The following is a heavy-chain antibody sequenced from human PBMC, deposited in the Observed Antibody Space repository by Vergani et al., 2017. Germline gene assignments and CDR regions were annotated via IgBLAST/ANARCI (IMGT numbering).Heavy chain of an antibody. Sequence: QVQLQESGPGLVKPSETLSLTRTVSGGSISSYYWSWIRQPPGKGLEWIGYIYYSGSTNYNPSLKSRVTISVDTSKNQFSLKLSSVTAADTAVYYCARAVEQQLVDYYYYYMDVWGKGTTVTVSS. V-gene: IGHV4-59*01. CDR3: ARAVEQQLVDYYYYYMDV. J-gene: IGHJ6*03. D-gene: IGHD6-13*01. CDR2: IYYSGST. CDR1: GGSISSYY.